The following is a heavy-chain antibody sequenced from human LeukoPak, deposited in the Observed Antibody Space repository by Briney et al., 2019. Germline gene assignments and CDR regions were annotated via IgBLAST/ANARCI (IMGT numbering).Heavy chain of an antibody. V-gene: IGHV3-21*01. J-gene: IGHJ4*02. D-gene: IGHD1-26*01. CDR1: GFTFSSYI. CDR3: AREEYSGSYYFDY. Sequence: GGSLRLSCAASGFTFSSYIMNWVRQAPGKGLEWVSSISSSSSYIYYADSVKGRSTISRDNAKNSPYLQMNSLRAEDTAVYYCAREEYSGSYYFDYWGQGTLVTVSS. CDR2: ISSSSSYI.